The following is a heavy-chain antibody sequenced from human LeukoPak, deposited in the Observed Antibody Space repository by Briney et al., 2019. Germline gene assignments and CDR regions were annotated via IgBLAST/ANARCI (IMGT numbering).Heavy chain of an antibody. CDR1: GFTASSTS. D-gene: IGHD4-17*01. Sequence: GGSLKPSCSASGFTASSTSIIWVRQAPGKGLECVSYIRGDTSTEYAEYVRGRFTISRDDAKNTVYLQMNSLRVEDTSVYYCARRRGGNGDGDFDYWGQGTLVPVTS. J-gene: IGHJ4*02. CDR2: IRGDTST. V-gene: IGHV3-66*04. CDR3: ARRRGGNGDGDFDY.